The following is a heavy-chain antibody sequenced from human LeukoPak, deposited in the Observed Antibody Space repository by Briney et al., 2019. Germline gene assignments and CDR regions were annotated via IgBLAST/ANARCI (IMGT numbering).Heavy chain of an antibody. CDR2: INPSGGST. Sequence: ASVKVSCKASGYTFTGYYMHWVRQAPGQGLEWMGIINPSGGSTSYAQKFQGRVTMTRDTSTSTVYMELSSLRSEDTAVYYCARAPAAQNWFDPWGQGTLVTVSS. V-gene: IGHV1-46*01. J-gene: IGHJ5*02. CDR1: GYTFTGYY. D-gene: IGHD2-2*01. CDR3: ARAPAAQNWFDP.